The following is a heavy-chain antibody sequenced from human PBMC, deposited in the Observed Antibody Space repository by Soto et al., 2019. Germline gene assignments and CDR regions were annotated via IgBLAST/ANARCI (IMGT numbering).Heavy chain of an antibody. CDR2: INPGGSIT. D-gene: IGHD2-8*01. CDR3: ARVPTGKYGVWNY. Sequence: EEQLVESGGGLVQPGGSLRLSCAASGFTFSSYWIHWVRQAPGKGLVWVSRINPGGSITAYADSVKGRFTISRDNAKNTLYLQRNTLRGDDTAVYYCARVPTGKYGVWNYWGQGTLVTVSS. J-gene: IGHJ4*02. V-gene: IGHV3-74*01. CDR1: GFTFSSYW.